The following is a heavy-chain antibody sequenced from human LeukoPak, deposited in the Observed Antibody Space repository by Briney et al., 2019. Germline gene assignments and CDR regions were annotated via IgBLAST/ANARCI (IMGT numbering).Heavy chain of an antibody. CDR3: RGGYGGDDN. CDR1: GFTFSSYA. Sequence: GGSLRLSCAASGFTFSSYAMSWVRQAPGKGLEWVSAISGSGGSTYSADSVKGRFTISRDNSKNTLYLQMNSLRAEDTAVYYCRGGYGGDDNWGQGSLVTVSS. V-gene: IGHV3-23*01. CDR2: ISGSGGST. D-gene: IGHD3-22*01. J-gene: IGHJ4*02.